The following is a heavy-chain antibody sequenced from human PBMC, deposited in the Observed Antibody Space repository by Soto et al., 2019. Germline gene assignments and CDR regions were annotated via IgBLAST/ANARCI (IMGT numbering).Heavy chain of an antibody. CDR3: ARDKDRPQLGGNYYSILDV. Sequence: QVQLEQSGAEVKKPGSSVKVSCKSSGGTFSNSAISWVRQAPGQGLEWMGGIMPIFRTPDYAQKFQGRVTITADESTSTPYVELSGLRSNDTAAYYCARDKDRPQLGGNYYSILDVWGQGTTVTVSS. CDR1: GGTFSNSA. D-gene: IGHD3-3*02. V-gene: IGHV1-69*12. J-gene: IGHJ6*02. CDR2: IMPIFRTP.